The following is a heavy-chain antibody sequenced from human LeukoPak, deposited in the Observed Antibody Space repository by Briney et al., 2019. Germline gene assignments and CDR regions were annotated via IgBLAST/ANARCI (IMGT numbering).Heavy chain of an antibody. J-gene: IGHJ4*02. CDR1: GFTFSSYG. CDR3: ARDGSGRVPEMSAPDY. V-gene: IGHV3-23*01. D-gene: IGHD3-10*01. CDR2: ISGSGGST. Sequence: HTGGSLRLSCAASGFTFSSYGMSWVRQAPGKGLEWVSAISGSGGSTYYADSVKGRFTISRDNSKNTLYLQMNSLRAEDTAVYYCARDGSGRVPEMSAPDYWGQGTLVTVSS.